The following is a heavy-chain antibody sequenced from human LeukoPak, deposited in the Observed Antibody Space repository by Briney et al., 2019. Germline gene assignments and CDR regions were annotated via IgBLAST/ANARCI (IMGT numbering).Heavy chain of an antibody. D-gene: IGHD2-15*01. J-gene: IGHJ5*02. V-gene: IGHV4-4*07. CDR3: ARDHVVVVVAATENWFDP. CDR1: GGSISSYY. CDR2: IYTSGST. Sequence: SETLSLTCTVSGGSISSYYWSWIRQPAGKGLEWIGRIYTSGSTNYNPSPKSRVTMSVDTSKNQFSLKLSSVTAADTAVYYCARDHVVVVVAATENWFDPWGQGTLVTVSS.